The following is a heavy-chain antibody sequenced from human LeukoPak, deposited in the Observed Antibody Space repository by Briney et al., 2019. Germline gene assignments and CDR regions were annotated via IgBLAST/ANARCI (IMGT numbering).Heavy chain of an antibody. CDR1: GFTFSSYA. CDR2: ISGSGGST. J-gene: IGHJ4*02. V-gene: IGHV3-23*01. Sequence: GGSLRLSCAASGFTFSSYAMSCVRQAPGKGLEWVSAISGSGGSTYYADSVKARFTISRDNSKNTLYLQMNSLRAEDTAVYYCSVGRLVADYWGQGTLVTVSS. D-gene: IGHD3-9*01. CDR3: SVGRLVADY.